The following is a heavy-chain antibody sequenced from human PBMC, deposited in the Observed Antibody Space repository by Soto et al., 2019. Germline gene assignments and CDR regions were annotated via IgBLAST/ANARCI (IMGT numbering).Heavy chain of an antibody. CDR1: GYTFTSYG. D-gene: IGHD3-3*01. Sequence: GASVKVSCKASGYTFTSYGISWVRQAPGQGLEWMGWISAYNGNTNYAQKLQGRVTMTTDTSTSTAYMELRSLRSDDTAVYYCARDPITILGVVISGHLGRNVWGQGTRVTVS. J-gene: IGHJ6*02. CDR3: ARDPITILGVVISGHLGRNV. V-gene: IGHV1-18*01. CDR2: ISAYNGNT.